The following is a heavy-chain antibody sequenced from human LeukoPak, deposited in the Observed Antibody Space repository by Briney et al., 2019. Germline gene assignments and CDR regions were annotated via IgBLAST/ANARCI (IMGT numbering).Heavy chain of an antibody. CDR3: AKIGWFGEFDY. V-gene: IGHV4-34*01. Sequence: SETLSLTCTVSGGSISSYYWSWIRQPPGKGLEWIGEINHSGSTNYNPSLKSRVTISVDTSKNQFSLKLSSVTAADTAVYYCAKIGWFGEFDYWGQGTLVTVSS. CDR1: GGSISSYY. D-gene: IGHD3-10*01. J-gene: IGHJ4*02. CDR2: INHSGST.